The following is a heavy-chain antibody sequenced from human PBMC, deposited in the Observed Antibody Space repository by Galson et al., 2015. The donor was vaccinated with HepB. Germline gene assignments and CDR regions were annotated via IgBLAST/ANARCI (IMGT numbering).Heavy chain of an antibody. J-gene: IGHJ4*02. V-gene: IGHV3-48*03. Sequence: SLRLSCAASGFTFSSYEMNWVRLAPGKGLEWVSYISSSGTTIYYADSVKGRFTISRDNAKNSLYLQMNSLRAEDTAVYYCARGVAPHYFDYWGQGTLVTVSS. CDR2: ISSSGTTI. CDR1: GFTFSSYE. CDR3: ARGVAPHYFDY.